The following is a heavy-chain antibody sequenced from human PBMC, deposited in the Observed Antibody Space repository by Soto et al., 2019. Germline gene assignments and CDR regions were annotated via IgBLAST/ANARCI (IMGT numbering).Heavy chain of an antibody. J-gene: IGHJ6*02. V-gene: IGHV4-31*03. Sequence: SETLSLTCTVSGGSISSGGYYLRWIRQHPGKGLEWIGYIYYSGSTYYNPSLKSRVTISVDTSKNQFSLKLSSVTAADTAVYYCARVFGFGGMDVWGQGTTVTVSS. CDR1: GGSISSGGYY. CDR2: IYYSGST. D-gene: IGHD3-10*01. CDR3: ARVFGFGGMDV.